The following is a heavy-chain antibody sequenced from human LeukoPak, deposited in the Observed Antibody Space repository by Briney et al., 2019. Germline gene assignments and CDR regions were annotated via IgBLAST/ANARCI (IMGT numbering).Heavy chain of an antibody. J-gene: IGHJ4*02. D-gene: IGHD3-22*01. V-gene: IGHV3-30*18. CDR2: TSYDGSNK. Sequence: ARSLRLSCAASGFTFSSYGMHWVRQAPAKGLERVAVTSYDGSNKYQADSVKGRFTISRDNSKNTLYLQMNSLRAEDTAVYYCAKDTEGYYDSSGYADYWGQGTLVTVSS. CDR3: AKDTEGYYDSSGYADY. CDR1: GFTFSSYG.